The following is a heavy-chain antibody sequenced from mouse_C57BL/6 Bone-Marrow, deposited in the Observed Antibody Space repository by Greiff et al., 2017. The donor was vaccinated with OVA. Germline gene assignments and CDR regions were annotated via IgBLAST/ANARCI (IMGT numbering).Heavy chain of an antibody. CDR2: LWSGGST. CDR3: ARLLGQGYAMDD. V-gene: IGHV2-2*01. J-gene: IGHJ4*01. Sequence: VKLVESGPGLVQPSQSLSITCTVSGFSLTSYGVHWVRQSPGKGLEWLGVLWSGGSTDYNAAFISRLSISKDNSKSQVFFKMNSLQADDTAIYYCARLLGQGYAMDDWGQGTSVTVSS. CDR1: GFSLTSYG. D-gene: IGHD4-1*01.